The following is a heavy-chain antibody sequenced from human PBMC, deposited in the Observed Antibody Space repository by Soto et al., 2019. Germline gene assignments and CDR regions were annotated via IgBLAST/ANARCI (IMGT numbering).Heavy chain of an antibody. CDR2: INAGNGNT. Sequence: ASVKVSCKASGYTFTSYAMHWVRQAPGQRLEWMGWINAGNGNTKYSQKLQGRVNITRDTSASTDYMKLSRLRSEDTAVNYSARDLAYYAWGSYRVDAFDIWGQGTMVTVSS. CDR1: GYTFTSYA. CDR3: ARDLAYYAWGSYRVDAFDI. J-gene: IGHJ3*02. V-gene: IGHV1-3*01. D-gene: IGHD3-16*02.